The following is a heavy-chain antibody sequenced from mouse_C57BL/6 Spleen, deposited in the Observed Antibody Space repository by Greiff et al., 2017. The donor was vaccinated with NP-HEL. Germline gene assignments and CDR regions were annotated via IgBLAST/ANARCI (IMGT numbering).Heavy chain of an antibody. D-gene: IGHD2-5*01. CDR2: IDPSDSYT. CDR1: GYTFTSYW. J-gene: IGHJ3*01. V-gene: IGHV1-59*01. Sequence: QVQLQQPGAELVRPGTSVKLSCKASGYTFTSYWMHWVKQRPGQGLEWIGVIDPSDSYTNYNQKFKGKATLTVDTSSSTAYMQLSSLTSEDSAVYYGARHSNYDAYWGQGTLVTVSA. CDR3: ARHSNYDAY.